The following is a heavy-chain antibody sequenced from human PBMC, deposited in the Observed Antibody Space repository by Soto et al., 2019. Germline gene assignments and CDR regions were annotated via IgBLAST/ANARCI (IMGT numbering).Heavy chain of an antibody. CDR1: GYTFTIYG. D-gene: IGHD6-19*01. Sequence: ASVKVSCKASGYTFTIYGISWVRQAPVQGLDWMGCISAYNGNTNYAQKLQGRVTMTTDTSTSTAYMELRSLRSDDTAVYYCARPGYSSGWSAAFDIWGQGTMVTVSS. V-gene: IGHV1-18*01. CDR2: ISAYNGNT. J-gene: IGHJ3*02. CDR3: ARPGYSSGWSAAFDI.